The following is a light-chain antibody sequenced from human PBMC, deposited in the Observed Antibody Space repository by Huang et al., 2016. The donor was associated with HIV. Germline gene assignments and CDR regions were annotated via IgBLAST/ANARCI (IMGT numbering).Light chain of an antibody. CDR1: RSVSTN. CDR3: HQYNNWLLS. Sequence: EIVMTQSPATLSVSPGERVTLSCSANRSVSTNLAWYQQRPGQAPRLLIYVSSTRAPGIPARFSCSGSGTDFSLTISSLQSEDFALYYCHQYNNWLLSFGGGTRVDI. V-gene: IGKV3-15*01. J-gene: IGKJ4*01. CDR2: VSS.